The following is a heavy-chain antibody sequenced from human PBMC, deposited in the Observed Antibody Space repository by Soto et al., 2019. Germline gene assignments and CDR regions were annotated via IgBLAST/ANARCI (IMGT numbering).Heavy chain of an antibody. V-gene: IGHV3-23*01. Sequence: EVQLLESGGGLVQPGGSLRLSCAASGFTFASYAMSWVRQAPGKGLECVSTISYTGIAVYADSVKGRFTISRDDSKSSLSLQIDSLRADDTAVYYCTKASASGKSHGMDVWGQGTTVTVSS. CDR1: GFTFASYA. J-gene: IGHJ6*02. CDR2: ISYTGIA. D-gene: IGHD1-26*01. CDR3: TKASASGKSHGMDV.